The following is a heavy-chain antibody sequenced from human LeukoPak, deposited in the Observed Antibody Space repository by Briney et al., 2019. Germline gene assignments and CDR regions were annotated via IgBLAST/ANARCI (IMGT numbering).Heavy chain of an antibody. V-gene: IGHV4-59*01. J-gene: IGHJ3*02. CDR3: ARGGVDYYDSRGYYNKDAFDI. D-gene: IGHD3-22*01. CDR1: GVSISSYY. CDR2: IYYTGIS. Sequence: SETLSLTCTVSGVSISSYYWSWIRQPPGKGLEWIGYIYYTGISNYNPSLKSRVTISVDTSKNQFSLNLSSLTAADTAVYYCARGGVDYYDSRGYYNKDAFDIWGQGTMVTVSS.